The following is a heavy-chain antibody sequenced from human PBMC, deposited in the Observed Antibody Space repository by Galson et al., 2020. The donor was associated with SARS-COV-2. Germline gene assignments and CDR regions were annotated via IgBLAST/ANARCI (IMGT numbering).Heavy chain of an antibody. J-gene: IGHJ4*02. CDR3: ARDPVVVVAAAPLFCF. CDR1: GFTFSSYA. Sequence: GESLKISCAASGFTFSSYAMHWVRQAPGKGLEWVAVISYDGSNKYYADSVKGRFTISRDNSKNTLYLQMNSLRAEDTAVYYCARDPVVVVAAAPLFCFWGQVTLVTGSS. V-gene: IGHV3-30*04. D-gene: IGHD2-15*01. CDR2: ISYDGSNK.